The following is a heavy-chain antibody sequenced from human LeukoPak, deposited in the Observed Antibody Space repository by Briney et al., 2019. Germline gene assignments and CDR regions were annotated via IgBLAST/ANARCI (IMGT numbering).Heavy chain of an antibody. D-gene: IGHD2/OR15-2a*01. V-gene: IGHV4-39*01. Sequence: SETLSLTCTVSGGSISSSSYYWGWIRQPPGKGLEWIGSIYYSGSTYYNPSLKSRVTISVDTSKNQFSLKLRSPPAADKAVSSRASLPQNPYYSDHWGQGTLATVSS. J-gene: IGHJ4*02. CDR1: GGSISSSSYY. CDR2: IYYSGST. CDR3: ASLPQNPYYSDH.